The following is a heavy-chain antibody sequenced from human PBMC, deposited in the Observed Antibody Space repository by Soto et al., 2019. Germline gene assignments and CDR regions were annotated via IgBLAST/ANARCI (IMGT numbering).Heavy chain of an antibody. D-gene: IGHD6-6*01. V-gene: IGHV1-8*01. Sequence: QVQLVQSGAEVKKPGASVKVACKTSGYTFTNYNINWVRQATGQGLEWMGWMNPNSGNTGYAQKFQGRVTMTRNTSITTAYMELSSLRSWDTAVYYCARADPYSTSSPFDYWGQGTLVTVSS. CDR2: MNPNSGNT. CDR1: GYTFTNYN. J-gene: IGHJ4*02. CDR3: ARADPYSTSSPFDY.